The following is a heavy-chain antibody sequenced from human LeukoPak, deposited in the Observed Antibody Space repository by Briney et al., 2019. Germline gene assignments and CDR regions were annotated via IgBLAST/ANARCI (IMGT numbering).Heavy chain of an antibody. J-gene: IGHJ4*02. Sequence: GGSLRLSCAASGFTFRSYAMTWVRQAPGKGLDWVSAISGSGGSTYYADSVKGRFTISRDNSKNTLYLQMNSLRAEDTAVYYCARALGNSTGDYWGQGTLVTVSS. D-gene: IGHD7-27*01. CDR2: ISGSGGST. V-gene: IGHV3-23*01. CDR3: ARALGNSTGDY. CDR1: GFTFRSYA.